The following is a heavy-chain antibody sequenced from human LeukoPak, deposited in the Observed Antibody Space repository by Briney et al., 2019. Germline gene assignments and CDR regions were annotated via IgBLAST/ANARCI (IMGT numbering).Heavy chain of an antibody. Sequence: PGGSLRLSCAASGFTFSTYWMSWVRQAPGKGLEWVSAISGSGGSTYYADSVKGRFTISRDNSKNTLYLQMNSLRAEDTAVYYCARIITIFGVVSNPPVAFDIWGQGTMVTVSS. CDR3: ARIITIFGVVSNPPVAFDI. J-gene: IGHJ3*02. D-gene: IGHD3-3*01. V-gene: IGHV3-23*01. CDR1: GFTFSTYW. CDR2: ISGSGGST.